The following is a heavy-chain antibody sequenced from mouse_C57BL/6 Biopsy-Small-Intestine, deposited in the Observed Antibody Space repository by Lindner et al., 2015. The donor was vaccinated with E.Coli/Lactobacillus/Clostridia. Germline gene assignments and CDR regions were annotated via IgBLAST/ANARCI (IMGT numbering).Heavy chain of an antibody. CDR2: IDPETGGT. D-gene: IGHD6-5*01. CDR1: GYTFTDYE. V-gene: IGHV1-15*01. CDR3: TRWSLDYAMDY. Sequence: VQLQESGAELVRPGASVTLSCKASGYTFTDYEMHWVKQTPVHGLEWIGAIDPETGGTAYNQKFKGKAILTADKSSSTAYMELRSLTSEDSAVYYCTRWSLDYAMDYWGQGTSVTVSS. J-gene: IGHJ4*01.